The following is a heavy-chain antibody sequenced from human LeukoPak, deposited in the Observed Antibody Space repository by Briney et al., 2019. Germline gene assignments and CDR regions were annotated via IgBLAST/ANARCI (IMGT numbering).Heavy chain of an antibody. V-gene: IGHV3-23*01. Sequence: GRSLRLSCAAPGFTFSSYGMSWVRQAPGKGLEWVSAISGSGGSTYYADSVKGRLTISRDNSKNTLYLQRNSLRAEDTAVYFCVSLGYSSSPVRYWGQGTLVTVST. D-gene: IGHD4-11*01. J-gene: IGHJ4*02. CDR1: GFTFSSYG. CDR3: VSLGYSSSPVRY. CDR2: ISGSGGST.